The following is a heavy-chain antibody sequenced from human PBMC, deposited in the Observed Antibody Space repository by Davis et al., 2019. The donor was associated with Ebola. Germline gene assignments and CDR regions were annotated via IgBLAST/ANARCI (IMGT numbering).Heavy chain of an antibody. D-gene: IGHD5-18*01. J-gene: IGHJ6*04. Sequence: PSETLSLTCAISGDSVSSGGWNWIRQSPSRGLEWLGRTYFSSKWYHDYAVSVKSRITINPDTSTNQFSLQLNSVTPEDTAVYYCARGWLRGGMDVWGEGTTVTVSS. CDR2: TYFSSKWYH. CDR3: ARGWLRGGMDV. V-gene: IGHV6-1*01. CDR1: GDSVSSGG.